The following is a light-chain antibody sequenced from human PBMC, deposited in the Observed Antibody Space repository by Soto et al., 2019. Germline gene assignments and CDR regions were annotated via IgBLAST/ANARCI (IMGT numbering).Light chain of an antibody. Sequence: DIQVTQSPSTLSASVGDRVTITCRASQSISGWLAWYQQKPGKAPKLLIYKGSSLQSGVPSRFSGSGSGTEFTLTISSLQPDDFATYYSQQYNDDSTFGQGTKLEIK. J-gene: IGKJ2*01. CDR3: QQYNDDST. CDR2: KGS. CDR1: QSISGW. V-gene: IGKV1-5*03.